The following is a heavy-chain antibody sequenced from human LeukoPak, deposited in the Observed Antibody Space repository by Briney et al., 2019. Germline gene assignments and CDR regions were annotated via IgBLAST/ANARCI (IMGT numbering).Heavy chain of an antibody. V-gene: IGHV4-31*03. CDR3: AREGPHPVYDV. D-gene: IGHD5/OR15-5a*01. J-gene: IGHJ4*02. CDR2: IYYTGTA. CDR1: GHSIGNGGNF. Sequence: SETLSLTCTVSGHSIGNGGNFWTWLRQHPGKGLEYIGYIYYTGTASYNPSLESRVVMSVNTSTRQFSLRLSSVTAADTAVYFCAREGPHPVYDVWGPGIQVTVSS.